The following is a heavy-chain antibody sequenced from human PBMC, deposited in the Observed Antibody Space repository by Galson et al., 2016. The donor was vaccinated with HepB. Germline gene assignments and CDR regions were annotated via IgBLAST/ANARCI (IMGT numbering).Heavy chain of an antibody. V-gene: IGHV3-23*01. J-gene: IGHJ4*02. CDR3: ARDSRSRDPFTADFVVVAALDF. Sequence: SLRLSCAASGFAFETHAMAWVRQAPGKGLEWVSAISNIGGGSYYADSVKGRFTISKDNSKNTLYLQLNSLRAEDTAVYYCARDSRSRDPFTADFVVVAALDFWGQGTLVTVSS. CDR1: GFAFETHA. D-gene: IGHD2-15*01. CDR2: ISNIGGGS.